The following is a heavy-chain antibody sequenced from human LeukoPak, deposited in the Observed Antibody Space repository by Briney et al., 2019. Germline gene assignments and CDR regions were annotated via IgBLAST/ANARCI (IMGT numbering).Heavy chain of an antibody. Sequence: PGGSLGLSCAASGFTFSSYSMNWVRQAPGEGLEWVSSISSSSSYIYYADSVKGRFTISRDNAKNSLYLQMNSLRAEDTAVCYCARYQLLNGGFDPWGQGTLVTVSS. CDR1: GFTFSSYS. J-gene: IGHJ5*02. D-gene: IGHD2-2*01. CDR3: ARYQLLNGGFDP. V-gene: IGHV3-21*01. CDR2: ISSSSSYI.